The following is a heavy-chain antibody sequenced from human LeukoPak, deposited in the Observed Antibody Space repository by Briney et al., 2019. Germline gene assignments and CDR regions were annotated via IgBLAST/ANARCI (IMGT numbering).Heavy chain of an antibody. CDR3: ANQGHDYGGNHGLDY. CDR2: ISGSGGST. V-gene: IGHV3-23*01. J-gene: IGHJ4*02. Sequence: GGSLRLSCAASGFTFSSYAMSWVRQAPGEGLEWVSAISGSGGSTYYADSVKGRFTISRDNSKNTLYLQMNSLRAEDTAVYYCANQGHDYGGNHGLDYWGQGTLVTVSS. CDR1: GFTFSSYA. D-gene: IGHD4-23*01.